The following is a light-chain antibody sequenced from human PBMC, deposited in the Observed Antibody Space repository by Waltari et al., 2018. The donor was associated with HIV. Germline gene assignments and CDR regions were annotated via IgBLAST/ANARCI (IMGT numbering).Light chain of an antibody. J-gene: IGLJ1*01. CDR1: SSYVGGYPS. CDR3: SSYTSSSTLV. V-gene: IGLV2-14*01. Sequence: QSALTQPASVSGSPGQSITISCTGTSSYVGGYPSSSWYQQHPGKAPKLMVYHVSNRPSGVSKRFSGSKSGNTASLTISGLQAEDEADYYCSSYTSSSTLVFGTGTKVTVL. CDR2: HVS.